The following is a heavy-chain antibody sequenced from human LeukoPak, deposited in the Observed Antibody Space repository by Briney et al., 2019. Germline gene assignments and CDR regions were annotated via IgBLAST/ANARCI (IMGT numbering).Heavy chain of an antibody. D-gene: IGHD3-22*01. CDR2: IYSGGST. CDR3: ARDTPYYYDSSGYSAS. J-gene: IGHJ5*02. V-gene: IGHV3-53*01. Sequence: GGSLRLSCAASGFTVSSNYMSWVRQAPGKGLEWVSVIYSGGSTYYADSVKGRFTISRDNSKNTLYLQMNSLRAEDTAVYYCARDTPYYYDSSGYSASWGRGTLVTVSS. CDR1: GFTVSSNY.